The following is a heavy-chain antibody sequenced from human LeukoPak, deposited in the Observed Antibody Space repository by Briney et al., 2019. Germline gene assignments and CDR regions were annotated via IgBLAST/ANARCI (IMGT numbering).Heavy chain of an antibody. D-gene: IGHD3-22*01. Sequence: GGSLRLSCAASGFTFTTYWMSWVRQLPGKGLEWVANINQDGTEKYYVDSVKGRFTISRDNSKNTLYLQMNSLRVEDTAVYYCAKRPAMIVVVANWFDPWGQGTLVTVSS. CDR3: AKRPAMIVVVANWFDP. CDR1: GFTFTTYW. V-gene: IGHV3-7*03. CDR2: INQDGTEK. J-gene: IGHJ5*02.